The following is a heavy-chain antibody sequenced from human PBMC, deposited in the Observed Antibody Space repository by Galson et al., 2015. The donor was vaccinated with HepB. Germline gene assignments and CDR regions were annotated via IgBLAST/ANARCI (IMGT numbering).Heavy chain of an antibody. V-gene: IGHV3-11*06. CDR1: GFIFGDYY. J-gene: IGHJ6*02. CDR2: ISSSSSST. Sequence: SLRLSCAASGFIFGDYYMTWIRQAPGKGLEWVSYISSSSSSTNYADSVKGRFSISRDNAQNSLYLQMNSLRDEDTAVYYCATMPAAGRDFYYSGMDVWGQGTTVTVSS. CDR3: ATMPAAGRDFYYSGMDV. D-gene: IGHD2-2*01.